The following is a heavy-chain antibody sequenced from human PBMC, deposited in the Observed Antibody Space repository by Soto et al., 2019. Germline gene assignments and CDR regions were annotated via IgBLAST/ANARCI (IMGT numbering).Heavy chain of an antibody. D-gene: IGHD3-22*01. V-gene: IGHV1-69*13. J-gene: IGHJ4*02. CDR1: GGTFSSYA. Sequence: SVKVSCKASGGTFSSYAISWVRQAPGQGLEWMGGIIPIFGTANYAQKFQGRVTITADESTSTAYMELSSLRSEDTAVYYCARLGYDSSSPMWYFDYWGQGTLVTVSS. CDR3: ARLGYDSSSPMWYFDY. CDR2: IIPIFGTA.